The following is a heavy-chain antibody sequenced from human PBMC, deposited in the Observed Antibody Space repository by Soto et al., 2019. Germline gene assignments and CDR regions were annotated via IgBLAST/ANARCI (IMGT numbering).Heavy chain of an antibody. J-gene: IGHJ5*02. CDR1: GFTFSDYY. D-gene: IGHD5-18*01. CDR3: ARERAQLWLSWFDP. Sequence: QVQLVESGGGLVKPGGSLRLSCAASGFTFSDYYMSWIRQAPGKGLEWVSDISSSGSSIYYADSVKGRYSIPRDNAKNSLYLQMNSLRAEDTAVYYCARERAQLWLSWFDPWGQGTLVTVSS. CDR2: ISSSGSSI. V-gene: IGHV3-11*01.